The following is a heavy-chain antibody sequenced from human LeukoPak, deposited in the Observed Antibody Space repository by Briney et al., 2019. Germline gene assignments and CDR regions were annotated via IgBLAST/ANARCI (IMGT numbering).Heavy chain of an antibody. CDR3: ARDRPAVCGDVFHFDY. CDR1: GYTFTSYG. Sequence: ASVKVSCKASGYTFTSYGISWVRQAPGQGLEWMGWISAYNGNTNYAQKLQGRVTMTTDTSTSTAYMELRSLRSDDTAVYYCARDRPAVCGDVFHFDYWGQGTLVTVSS. V-gene: IGHV1-18*01. CDR2: ISAYNGNT. J-gene: IGHJ4*02. D-gene: IGHD4-17*01.